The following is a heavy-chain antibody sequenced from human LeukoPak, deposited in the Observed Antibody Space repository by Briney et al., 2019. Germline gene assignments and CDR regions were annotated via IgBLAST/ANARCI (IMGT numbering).Heavy chain of an antibody. V-gene: IGHV3-74*01. CDR1: GFTFSSYY. Sequence: PGGSLRLSCAASGFTFSSYYMYWVRQAPGKGLVSVSRISSDGGSTTYADSVKGRFTISRDTAKNTLYLQMNSLRAEDTAVYYCARDDGSGIDYWGQGTLVTVFS. J-gene: IGHJ4*02. CDR3: ARDDGSGIDY. D-gene: IGHD6-19*01. CDR2: ISSDGGST.